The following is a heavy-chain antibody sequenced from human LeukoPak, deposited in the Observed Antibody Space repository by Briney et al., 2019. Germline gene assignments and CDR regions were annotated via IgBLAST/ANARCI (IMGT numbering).Heavy chain of an antibody. D-gene: IGHD4-17*01. Sequence: PGGSLRLSCAASRFTFSNYVMSWVRQAPGKGLEWVSAISGSGSLTFYADSVKGRFTISRDNSKSTLYLQMSSLRAVDTAIYYCAKDPSTFLTTGWYFDLWGRGTLVTVSS. J-gene: IGHJ2*01. CDR3: AKDPSTFLTTGWYFDL. V-gene: IGHV3-23*01. CDR2: ISGSGSLT. CDR1: RFTFSNYV.